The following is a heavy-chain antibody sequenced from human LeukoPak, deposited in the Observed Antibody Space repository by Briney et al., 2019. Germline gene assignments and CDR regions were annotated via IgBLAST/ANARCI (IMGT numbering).Heavy chain of an antibody. V-gene: IGHV3-7*01. J-gene: IGHJ4*02. CDR1: GFTFSSYW. CDR3: ASTSYCSSTSCLSLGH. D-gene: IGHD2-2*01. CDR2: IKQDGSEK. Sequence: PGGSLRLSCAASGFTFSSYWMSWVRQAPGKGLEWVANIKQDGSEKYYVDSVKGRFTISRDNAKNSLYLQMNSLRAEDTAVYYCASTSYCSSTSCLSLGHWGQGTLVTVSS.